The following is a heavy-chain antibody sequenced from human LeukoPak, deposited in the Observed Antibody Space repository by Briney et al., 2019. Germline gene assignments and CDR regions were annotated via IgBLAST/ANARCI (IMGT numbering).Heavy chain of an antibody. D-gene: IGHD3-16*01. V-gene: IGHV5-51*01. CDR2: IYPGGSET. J-gene: IGHJ5*02. CDR3: ARRNYYDVWFDP. CDR1: SYNFRNYW. Sequence: GESLEISCKASSYNFRNYWIGWVRQMPGKGLEWMGIIYPGGSETQYMPSFEGQVTISVDESTSTVYLQWSTLKASDTAMYYCARRNYYDVWFDPWGQGTLVTVSS.